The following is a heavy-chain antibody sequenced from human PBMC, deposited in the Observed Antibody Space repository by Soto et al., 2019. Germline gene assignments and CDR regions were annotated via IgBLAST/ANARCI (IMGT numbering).Heavy chain of an antibody. CDR2: MYAGGTT. CDR3: AREFRNGSNTRLAFDP. Sequence: PGGSLRLSCAASGFTVSSSCMTWVRHVPGKGLEWVSVMYAGGTTYYANSVKGSFTFSRDNSKNMMYLQMNNLRAEDTAMYYCAREFRNGSNTRLAFDPWGQGTLVTVSS. J-gene: IGHJ5*02. D-gene: IGHD6-6*01. CDR1: GFTVSSSC. V-gene: IGHV3-66*01.